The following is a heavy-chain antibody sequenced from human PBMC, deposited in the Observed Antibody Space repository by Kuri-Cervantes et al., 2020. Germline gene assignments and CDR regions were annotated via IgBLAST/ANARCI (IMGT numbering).Heavy chain of an antibody. D-gene: IGHD1-1*01. CDR2: ISSNSITI. V-gene: IGHV3-48*01. CDR1: GFTFSSYS. Sequence: GESLKISCAASGFTFSSYSVDWVRQVPGKGLEWVSSISSNSITIYYADSVKGRFTISRDNAKNSVYLQMNSLRAEDTAVYYCTRGRPGTLWGQGTLVTVSS. CDR3: TRGRPGTL. J-gene: IGHJ4*02.